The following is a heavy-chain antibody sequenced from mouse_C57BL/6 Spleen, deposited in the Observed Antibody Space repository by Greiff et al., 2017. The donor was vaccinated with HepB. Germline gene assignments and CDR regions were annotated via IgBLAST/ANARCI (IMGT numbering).Heavy chain of an antibody. V-gene: IGHV3-6*01. CDR3: AREDLYWYFDV. CDR1: GYSITSGYY. J-gene: IGHJ1*03. CDR2: ISYDGSN. Sequence: ESGPGLVKPSQSLSLTCSVTGYSITSGYYWNWIRQFPGNKLEWMGYISYDGSNNYNPSLKNRISITRDTSKNQFFLKLNSVTTEDTATYYCAREDLYWYFDVWGTGTTVTVSS.